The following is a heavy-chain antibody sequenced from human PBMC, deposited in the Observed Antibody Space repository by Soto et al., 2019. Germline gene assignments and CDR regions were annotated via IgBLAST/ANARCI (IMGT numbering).Heavy chain of an antibody. J-gene: IGHJ4*02. CDR2: INAGNGNT. CDR3: AREGDYIWGSYRRGFDY. D-gene: IGHD3-16*02. CDR1: GYTITSYA. Sequence: ASVKVSCKGSGYTITSYAMHWVRQAPGQRLEWMGWINAGNGNTKYSQKFQGRVTITRDTSASTAYMELSSLRSEDTAVYYCAREGDYIWGSYRRGFDYWGQGTLVTVSS. V-gene: IGHV1-3*01.